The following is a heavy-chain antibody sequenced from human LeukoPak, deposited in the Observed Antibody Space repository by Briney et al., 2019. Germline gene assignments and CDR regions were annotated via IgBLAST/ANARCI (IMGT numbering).Heavy chain of an antibody. CDR1: GGSFSGYY. CDR3: ARLWRAAIDY. Sequence: SETLSLTCAVYGGSFSGYYWSWIRQPPGKGLEWIGSFYYSGSTYYNPSLKSRVTISADTSKNQFSLKLSSVTAADTAVYYCARLWRAAIDYGGQGILVTVSS. CDR2: FYYSGST. V-gene: IGHV4-34*01. D-gene: IGHD1-1*01. J-gene: IGHJ4*02.